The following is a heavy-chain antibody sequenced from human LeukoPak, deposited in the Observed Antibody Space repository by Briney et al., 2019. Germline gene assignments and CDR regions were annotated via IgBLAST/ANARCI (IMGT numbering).Heavy chain of an antibody. J-gene: IGHJ4*02. Sequence: SETLSLTCTVSGGSISSYYWSWVRQPPEKGLEWRGFIFYSGTTNYNPSLKSRVTISVDTSKNQFSLKLSSVTAADTAVYYCARGGWNKFDYWGQGTLVTVSS. CDR2: IFYSGTT. V-gene: IGHV4-59*01. D-gene: IGHD3-22*01. CDR3: ARGGWNKFDY. CDR1: GGSISSYY.